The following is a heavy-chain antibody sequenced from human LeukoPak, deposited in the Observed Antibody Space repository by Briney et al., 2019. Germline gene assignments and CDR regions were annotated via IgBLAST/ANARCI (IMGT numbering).Heavy chain of an antibody. Sequence: VQPGGSLRLSCVASGFTFSTSWVTWVRQAPGKGLEWVANIDKHGSGKYYVDSVKGRFAISRDYASNSVFLQMDSLRAEDTSVYYCARDEGWGYYDLWGQGTPVTVSS. CDR3: ARDEGWGYYDL. CDR2: IDKHGSGK. J-gene: IGHJ4*02. V-gene: IGHV3-7*01. D-gene: IGHD1-26*01. CDR1: GFTFSTSW.